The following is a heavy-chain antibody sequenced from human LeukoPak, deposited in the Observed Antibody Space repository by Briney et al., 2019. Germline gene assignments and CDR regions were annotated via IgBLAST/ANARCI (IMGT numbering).Heavy chain of an antibody. Sequence: PGGSLRLSCAASGFTFSDYWMTWVRQAPGKGLEWVSYISGSSSTIYYADSVKGRFTISRDNAKNSLYLQMNSLRAEDTAVYYCARVFKEIVVVYTGTAYYYGMDVWGQGTTVTVSS. J-gene: IGHJ6*02. CDR2: ISGSSSTI. V-gene: IGHV3-48*01. CDR3: ARVFKEIVVVYTGTAYYYGMDV. CDR1: GFTFSDYW. D-gene: IGHD2-15*01.